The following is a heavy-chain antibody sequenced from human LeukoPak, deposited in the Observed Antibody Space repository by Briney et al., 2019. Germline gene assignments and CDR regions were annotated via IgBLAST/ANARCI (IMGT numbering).Heavy chain of an antibody. CDR2: IYFSET. D-gene: IGHD3-22*01. CDR1: GGSSSDTTYY. V-gene: IGHV4-39*01. Sequence: SETLSLTCTVSGGSSSDTTYYWAWIRQPPGKGLEWIGSIYFSETKYNPSLKSRITISGDTSKKQFSLKLSSVTAADTAVYYCASPSKLVISRGGFDMWGQGAMVTVSA. J-gene: IGHJ3*02. CDR3: ASPSKLVISRGGFDM.